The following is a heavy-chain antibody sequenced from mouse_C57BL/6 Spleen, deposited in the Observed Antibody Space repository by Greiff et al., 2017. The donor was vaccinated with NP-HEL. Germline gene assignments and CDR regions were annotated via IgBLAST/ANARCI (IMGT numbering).Heavy chain of an antibody. Sequence: DVQLQESGPGLVKPSQSLSLTCSVTGYSITSGYYWNWIRQFPGNKLEWMGYISYDGSNNYNPSLKNRISITRDTSKNQFFLKLNSVTTEDTATYYCARERGNSPSGSSIYFDYWGQGTTLTVSS. CDR1: GYSITSGYY. D-gene: IGHD1-1*01. J-gene: IGHJ2*01. CDR3: ARERGNSPSGSSIYFDY. V-gene: IGHV3-6*01. CDR2: ISYDGSN.